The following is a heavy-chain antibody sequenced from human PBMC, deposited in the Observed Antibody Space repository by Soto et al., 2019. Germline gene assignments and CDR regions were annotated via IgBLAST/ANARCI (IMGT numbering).Heavy chain of an antibody. V-gene: IGHV5-10-1*01. CDR2: IDPSDSYT. CDR1: GYSFTSYW. D-gene: IGHD2-2*01. CDR3: ARKGTSFLSPGMDV. Sequence: PGESLKISCKGSGYSFTSYWISWVRQMPGKGLEWMGRIDPSDSYTNYSPSFQGHVTISADKSISTAYLQWSSLKASGTAMYYCARKGTSFLSPGMDVWGQGTTVTVSS. J-gene: IGHJ6*02.